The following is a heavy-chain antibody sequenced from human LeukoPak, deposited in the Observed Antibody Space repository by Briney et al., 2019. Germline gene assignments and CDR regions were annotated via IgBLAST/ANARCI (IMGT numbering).Heavy chain of an antibody. V-gene: IGHV3-15*01. CDR1: GFTFSNAW. CDR2: IKSKTDGGTT. D-gene: IGHD1-26*01. CDR3: TTDSDSGSYSPFGVSDAFDI. Sequence: PGGSLRLSCAASGFTFSNAWMSWVRQASGKGLEWVGRIKSKTDGGTTDYAAPVKGRFTISRDDSKNTLYLQMNSLKTEDTAVYYCTTDSDSGSYSPFGVSDAFDIWGQGTMVTVSP. J-gene: IGHJ3*02.